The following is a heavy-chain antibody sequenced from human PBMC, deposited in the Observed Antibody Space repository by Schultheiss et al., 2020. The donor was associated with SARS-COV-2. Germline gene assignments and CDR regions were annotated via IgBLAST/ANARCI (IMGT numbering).Heavy chain of an antibody. CDR1: GGSISSSSYY. CDR2: INHSGST. CDR3: ARVRGYCTNGVCYTSYYYYYLDV. Sequence: SETLSLTCTVSGGSISSSSYYWSWIRQPPGKGLEWIGEINHSGSTNYNPSLKSRVTISVDTSKNQFSLKLSSVTAADTAVYYCARVRGYCTNGVCYTSYYYYYLDVWGNGTSVTVSS. V-gene: IGHV4-39*07. J-gene: IGHJ6*03. D-gene: IGHD2-8*01.